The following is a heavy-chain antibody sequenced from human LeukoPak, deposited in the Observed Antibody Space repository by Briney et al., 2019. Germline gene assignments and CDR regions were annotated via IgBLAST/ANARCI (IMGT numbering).Heavy chain of an antibody. J-gene: IGHJ6*02. D-gene: IGHD5-12*01. CDR2: FDPEDGET. V-gene: IGHV1-24*01. CDR3: ATGDIVATIRPSLFPWGLDV. CDR1: GYTVTEVS. Sequence: ASVKVSFKVSGYTVTEVSMHFVRQAPGKGHEWMGGFDPEDGETIYAQKFQGRVTMTEDTSTDTAYMELSSLRSEDTAVYYCATGDIVATIRPSLFPWGLDVWGQGTTVTVS.